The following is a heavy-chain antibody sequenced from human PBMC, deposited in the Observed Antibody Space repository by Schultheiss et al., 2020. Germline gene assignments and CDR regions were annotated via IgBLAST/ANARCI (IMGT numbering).Heavy chain of an antibody. V-gene: IGHV3-11*06. CDR2: ISSSSSYT. CDR3: ARGGDSSGWYPRRVDAFDI. J-gene: IGHJ3*02. Sequence: GESLKISCAASGFTFSNAWMSWVRQAPGKGLEWVSYISSSSSYTNYADSVKGRFTISRDNAKNSLYLQMNSLRAEDTAVYYCARGGDSSGWYPRRVDAFDIWGQGTMVNVSS. CDR1: GFTFSNAW. D-gene: IGHD6-19*01.